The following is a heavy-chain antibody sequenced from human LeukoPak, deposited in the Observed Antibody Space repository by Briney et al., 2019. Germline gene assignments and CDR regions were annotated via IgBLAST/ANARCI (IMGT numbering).Heavy chain of an antibody. V-gene: IGHV1-2*02. CDR1: GYTFTDYY. Sequence: ASVKVSCETSGYTFTDYYIHWVRQAPGQGLEWMAWINPNSGGTKYAQKFQGRVTMTRDTSISTASMELSSLRSDDTAVYYCARDRFGVAAYWGQGTLVTVSS. D-gene: IGHD3-3*01. J-gene: IGHJ4*02. CDR2: INPNSGGT. CDR3: ARDRFGVAAY.